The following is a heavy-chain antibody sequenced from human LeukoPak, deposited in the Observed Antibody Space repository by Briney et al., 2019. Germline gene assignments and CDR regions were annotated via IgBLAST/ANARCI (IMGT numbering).Heavy chain of an antibody. CDR2: IYHSGRA. Sequence: SQTLSLTCAVSGGSVSSGGYSWSWIRQPPGNGLEWIGYIYHSGRASYNPSLKSRVTISLDRSRNHVSLNLTSVTAADTAVYYCARSGSTDFDYWGQGTLVTVPS. J-gene: IGHJ4*02. D-gene: IGHD5-12*01. CDR1: GGSVSSGGYS. V-gene: IGHV4-30-2*01. CDR3: ARSGSTDFDY.